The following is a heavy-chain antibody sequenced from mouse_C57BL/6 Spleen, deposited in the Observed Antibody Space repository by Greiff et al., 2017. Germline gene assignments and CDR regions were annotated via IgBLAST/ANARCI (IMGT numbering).Heavy chain of an antibody. CDR1: GYTFTDYN. CDR3: ARSGDNYWYFDV. CDR2: FNPNNGGT. D-gene: IGHD3-1*01. J-gene: IGHJ1*03. V-gene: IGHV1-22*01. Sequence: EVQLQESGPELVKPGASVKMSCKASGYTFTDYNMHWVKQSHGKSLEWIGYFNPNNGGTSYNQKFKGKATLTVNKSSSTAYMERRSLTAEDAAVYYCARSGDNYWYFDVWGTGTTVTVSS.